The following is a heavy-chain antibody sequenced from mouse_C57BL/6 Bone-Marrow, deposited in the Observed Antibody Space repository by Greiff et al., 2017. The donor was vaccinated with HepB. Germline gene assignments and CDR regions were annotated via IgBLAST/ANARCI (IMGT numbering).Heavy chain of an antibody. V-gene: IGHV2-2*01. CDR3: ARTVYGSSPHYYAMDY. Sequence: QVQLQQSGPGLVQPSQSLSITCTVSGFSLTSYGVHWVRQSPGKGLEWLGVIWSGGSTDYNAAFISRLSISKDNSKSQVFFKMNSLQADDTAIYYWARTVYGSSPHYYAMDYWGQGTSVTVSS. J-gene: IGHJ4*01. CDR2: IWSGGST. D-gene: IGHD1-1*01. CDR1: GFSLTSYG.